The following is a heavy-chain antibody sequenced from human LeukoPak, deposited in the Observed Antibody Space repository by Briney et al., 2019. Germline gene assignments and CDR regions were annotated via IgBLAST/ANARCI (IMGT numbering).Heavy chain of an antibody. CDR3: ARSTNLGYCSSTSCSPFDY. D-gene: IGHD2-2*01. J-gene: IGHJ4*02. CDR1: GGSISSGGYY. V-gene: IGHV4-30-4*08. CDR2: IYYSGST. Sequence: PSETLSLTCTVSGGSISSGGYYWSWIRQPPGKGLEWIGYIYYSGSTYYNPSLKSRVTISVDTSKNQFSLKLSSVTAADTAVYYCARSTNLGYCSSTSCSPFDYWGQGTLVTVSS.